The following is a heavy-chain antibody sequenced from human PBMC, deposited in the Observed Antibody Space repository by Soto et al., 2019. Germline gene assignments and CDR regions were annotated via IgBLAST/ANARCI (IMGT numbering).Heavy chain of an antibody. D-gene: IGHD5-12*01. Sequence: GGSLRLSCAASGFTFSSYWMTWGRQAPGKGLEWVANIKQDGSANYYADSVKGRFTISRDNVNNSLYLQMNSLRAEDTAVYYCARLKWLRSETGLDYWGQGTLVTVSS. CDR3: ARLKWLRSETGLDY. CDR2: IKQDGSAN. CDR1: GFTFSSYW. J-gene: IGHJ4*02. V-gene: IGHV3-7*01.